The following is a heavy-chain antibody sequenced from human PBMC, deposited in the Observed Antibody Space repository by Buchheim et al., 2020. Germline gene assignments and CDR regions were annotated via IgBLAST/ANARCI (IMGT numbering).Heavy chain of an antibody. CDR2: ITYDGSYK. J-gene: IGHJ4*02. CDR1: GFSFINYG. Sequence: QVQLVESGGGVVQPGRSLRLSCAASGFSFINYGMHWVRQAPGKGLEWVAVITYDGSYKYYSDFVKGRFTISRDNSRNTLYLQMTSLRPADTALYYCAKDLTGNYVGKFDFWGQGT. D-gene: IGHD3-16*01. V-gene: IGHV3-30*18. CDR3: AKDLTGNYVGKFDF.